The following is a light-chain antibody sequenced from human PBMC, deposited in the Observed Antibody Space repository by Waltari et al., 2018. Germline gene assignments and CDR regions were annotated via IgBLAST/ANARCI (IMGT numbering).Light chain of an antibody. CDR1: QRVSSTY. V-gene: IGKV3-20*01. J-gene: IGKJ5*01. Sequence: EIVLTQSPGTLSLSPGERATLSCRASQRVSSTYLAGYQQKPGQAPRVLIYGASSRATGIPDRFSGSGSGTDFTLTISRLEPEDFAVYYCQQYGSSPLSITFGQGTRLEIK. CDR3: QQYGSSPLSIT. CDR2: GAS.